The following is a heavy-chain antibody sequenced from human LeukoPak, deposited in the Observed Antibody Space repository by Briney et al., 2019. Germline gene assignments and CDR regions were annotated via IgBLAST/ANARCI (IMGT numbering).Heavy chain of an antibody. J-gene: IGHJ4*02. V-gene: IGHV1-46*01. CDR3: ARGPGRYYFDY. CDR2: INPSGGST. Sequence: GASVKVSCKASGYTFTNYYMHWVRQAPGQGLEWMGIINPSGGSTTYAQKFQGRVTMTRDTPTSTVYMELSSLRSEDTALYYCARGPGRYYFDYWGQGTLVTVSS. CDR1: GYTFTNYY.